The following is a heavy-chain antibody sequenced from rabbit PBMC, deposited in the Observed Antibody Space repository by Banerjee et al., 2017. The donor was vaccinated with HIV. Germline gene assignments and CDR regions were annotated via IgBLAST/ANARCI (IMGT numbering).Heavy chain of an antibody. CDR2: INAVTGKA. V-gene: IGHV1S45*01. CDR3: TRVYWSYGWASNL. D-gene: IGHD6-1*01. Sequence: QEQLVESGGGLVKPEGSLKLSCTASGFSFSNKAVMCWVRQAPGKGLEWIACINAVTGKAVYASWAKGRFTFSKTSSTTVTLQMTSLTAADTATYFCTRVYWSYGWASNLWGPGTLVTVS. CDR1: GFSFSNKAV. J-gene: IGHJ4*01.